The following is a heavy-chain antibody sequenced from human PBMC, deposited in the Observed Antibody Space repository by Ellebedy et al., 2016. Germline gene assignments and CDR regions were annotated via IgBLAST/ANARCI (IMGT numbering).Heavy chain of an antibody. Sequence: GGSLRLSXAASGSTFTYAWVSWVRQAPGKGLELVSLIYGGGASYYADSVKGRFTISRDSSKKTLYLQMSGLGAEDTAMYYCVTRPNGAFDFWGQGTMVTVSS. CDR2: IYGGGAS. CDR1: GSTFTYAW. CDR3: VTRPNGAFDF. D-gene: IGHD4/OR15-4a*01. V-gene: IGHV3-53*01. J-gene: IGHJ3*01.